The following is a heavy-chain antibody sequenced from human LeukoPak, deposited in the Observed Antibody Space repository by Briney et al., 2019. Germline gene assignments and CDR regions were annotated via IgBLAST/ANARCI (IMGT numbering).Heavy chain of an antibody. Sequence: GGSLRLSCAASGFTFSSYAMNWVRQAPGRGLEWVSGFSGSGGTTYYADSVKGRFSISRDNSKNTLYLQMNSLRAEDTAVYYCANGNRCTSPNCLGYYYFYMDVWGKGTTVTVSS. V-gene: IGHV3-23*01. CDR3: ANGNRCTSPNCLGYYYFYMDV. CDR1: GFTFSSYA. CDR2: FSGSGGTT. D-gene: IGHD2-8*01. J-gene: IGHJ6*03.